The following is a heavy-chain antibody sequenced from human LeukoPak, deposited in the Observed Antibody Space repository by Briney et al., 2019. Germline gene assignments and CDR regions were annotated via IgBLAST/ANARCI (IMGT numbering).Heavy chain of an antibody. Sequence: PGGSLRPSCAASGFTVRSNYMSWVRPAPGKGLEWVSVIYSGGSTYYADSVKGRFTISRDNSKNTLYLQMNSLRAEDTAVYYCARDGPQSAAGTYYGMDVWGQGTTVTVSS. CDR2: IYSGGST. D-gene: IGHD6-13*01. CDR3: ARDGPQSAAGTYYGMDV. V-gene: IGHV3-66*01. J-gene: IGHJ6*02. CDR1: GFTVRSNY.